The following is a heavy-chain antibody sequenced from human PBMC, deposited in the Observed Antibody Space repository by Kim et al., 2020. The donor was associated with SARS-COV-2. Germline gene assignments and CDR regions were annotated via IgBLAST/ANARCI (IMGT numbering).Heavy chain of an antibody. Sequence: GGSLRLSCAASGFTFSSYAMSWVRQAPGKGLEWVSAISGSGGSTYYADSVKGRFTISRDNSKNTLYLQMNSLRAEDTAVYYCAKVRFVRRDGYSISLEDAFDIWGQGTMVTVSS. V-gene: IGHV3-23*01. J-gene: IGHJ3*02. CDR3: AKVRFVRRDGYSISLEDAFDI. CDR2: ISGSGGST. D-gene: IGHD5-18*01. CDR1: GFTFSSYA.